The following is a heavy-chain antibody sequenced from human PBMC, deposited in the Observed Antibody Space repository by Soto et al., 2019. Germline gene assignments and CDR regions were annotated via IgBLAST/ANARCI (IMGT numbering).Heavy chain of an antibody. J-gene: IGHJ6*03. CDR2: IYYSGST. CDR1: GGSISSYY. V-gene: IGHV4-59*08. Sequence: QVQLQESGPGLVKPSETLSLTCTVSGGSISSYYWSWIRQPPGKGLEWIGYIYYSGSTNYNPSLQSRDTRAVDTSKNQFSLKLSSVTAADTAVYYCARADCSSTSWYSQYMDVWGKGTTVTVSS. D-gene: IGHD2-2*02. CDR3: ARADCSSTSWYSQYMDV.